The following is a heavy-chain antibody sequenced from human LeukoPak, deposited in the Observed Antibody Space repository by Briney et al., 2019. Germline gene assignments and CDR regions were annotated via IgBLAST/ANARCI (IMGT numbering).Heavy chain of an antibody. CDR2: IIPILGIA. V-gene: IGHV1-69*04. CDR3: ARESRGIP. Sequence: SVKVSCKASGGTFSSYAISWVRQAPGQGGEWMGRIIPILGIANYAQKFQGRVTITADKSTSTAYMELSSLRSEDTAVYYCARESRGIPWGQGTLVTVSS. J-gene: IGHJ5*02. D-gene: IGHD3-10*01. CDR1: GGTFSSYA.